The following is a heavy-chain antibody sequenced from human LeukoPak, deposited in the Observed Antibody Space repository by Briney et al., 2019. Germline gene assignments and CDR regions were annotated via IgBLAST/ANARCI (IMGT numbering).Heavy chain of an antibody. CDR3: AKYVTSFKAAAGTLDALDA. V-gene: IGHV1-18*01. D-gene: IGHD6-13*01. J-gene: IGHJ3*01. CDR2: ISAYNGNT. CDR1: GCAFTHYG. Sequence: ASVKVSCKTSGCAFTHYGIIWVRQAPGQGLEFMGRISAYNGNTKYEQKFQDRVTMTTDTSTTTAFMELRSLRSDDTAVYYCAKYVTSFKAAAGTLDALDAWGQGTMVTVSS.